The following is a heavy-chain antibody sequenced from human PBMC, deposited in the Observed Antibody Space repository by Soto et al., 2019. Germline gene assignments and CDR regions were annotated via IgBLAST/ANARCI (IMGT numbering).Heavy chain of an antibody. J-gene: IGHJ6*02. CDR2: IYYSGST. V-gene: IGHV4-59*01. CDR3: ARYASTMVRGEGMDV. CDR1: GGSISSYY. Sequence: SETLSLTCTVSGGSISSYYWSWIRQPPGKGLEWIGYIYYSGSTNYNPSLKSRVTISVDTSKNQFSQKLSSVTAADTAVYYCARYASTMVRGEGMDVWGQGTTVTVSS. D-gene: IGHD3-10*01.